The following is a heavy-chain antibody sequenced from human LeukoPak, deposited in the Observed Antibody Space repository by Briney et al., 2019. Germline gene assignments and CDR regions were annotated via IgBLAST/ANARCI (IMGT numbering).Heavy chain of an antibody. Sequence: ASVKISCKASGYTFTSYGISWVRQAPGQGLEWMGWISAYNGNTNYAQKLQGRVTMATDTSTSTAYMELRSLRSDDTAVYYCAGATTIWATFDPWGQGTLVTVSS. CDR2: ISAYNGNT. J-gene: IGHJ5*02. CDR1: GYTFTSYG. D-gene: IGHD3-3*01. CDR3: AGATTIWATFDP. V-gene: IGHV1-18*01.